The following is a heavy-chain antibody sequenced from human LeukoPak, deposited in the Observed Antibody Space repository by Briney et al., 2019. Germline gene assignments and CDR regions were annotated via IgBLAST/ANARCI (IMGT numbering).Heavy chain of an antibody. Sequence: GGSLRLSCAASGFTFSSYAMSWVRQAPGKGLEWVSAISGSGGSAYYADSVKGRFTISRDNSKNTLYLQMNSLRAEDTAVYYCASYRPDLIAVAGRAIDYWGQGTLVTVSS. CDR3: ASYRPDLIAVAGRAIDY. V-gene: IGHV3-23*01. CDR2: ISGSGGSA. CDR1: GFTFSSYA. J-gene: IGHJ4*02. D-gene: IGHD6-19*01.